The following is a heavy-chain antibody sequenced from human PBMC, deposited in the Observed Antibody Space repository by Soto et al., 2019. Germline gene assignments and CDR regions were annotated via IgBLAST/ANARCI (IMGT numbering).Heavy chain of an antibody. V-gene: IGHV1-69*01. D-gene: IGHD1-7*01. J-gene: IGHJ5*02. CDR3: ARGVTGTTSAGGFDP. CDR1: GGTFSSYA. Sequence: QVQLVQSGAEVKKPGSSVKVSCKASGGTFSSYAISWVRQAPGQGREWMGGIIPIFGTANYAQKFQGRVTITADEPTSNAHMEQDRLRSEDTAVYYCARGVTGTTSAGGFDPWGQGTLVTVSS. CDR2: IIPIFGTA.